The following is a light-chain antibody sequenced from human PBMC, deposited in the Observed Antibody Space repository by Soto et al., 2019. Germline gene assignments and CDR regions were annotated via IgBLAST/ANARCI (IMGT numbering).Light chain of an antibody. CDR3: SSYTSSSTLVV. CDR1: SSDVGGYNY. CDR2: DVS. V-gene: IGLV2-14*01. Sequence: QSVLTQPASVSGSPGQSITISCTGTSSDVGGYNYVSWYQQHPGKAPKLMIYDVSNRPSGVSNRFSGSKSGNTASLTISGLQAEDEADYYCSSYTSSSTLVVFGGGTKQTVL. J-gene: IGLJ2*01.